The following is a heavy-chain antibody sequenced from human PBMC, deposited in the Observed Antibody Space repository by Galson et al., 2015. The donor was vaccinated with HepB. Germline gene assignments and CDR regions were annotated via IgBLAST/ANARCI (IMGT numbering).Heavy chain of an antibody. Sequence: SVKVSCKVSGYTLTELSMHWVRQAPGKGLEWMGGFDPEDGETIYAQKFQGRVTMTEDTSTDTAYMELSSLRSEDTAVYYCATDRGYCSGGSCYSEFDYWGQGTLVTVSS. J-gene: IGHJ4*02. CDR1: GYTLTELS. CDR2: FDPEDGET. CDR3: ATDRGYCSGGSCYSEFDY. D-gene: IGHD2-15*01. V-gene: IGHV1-24*01.